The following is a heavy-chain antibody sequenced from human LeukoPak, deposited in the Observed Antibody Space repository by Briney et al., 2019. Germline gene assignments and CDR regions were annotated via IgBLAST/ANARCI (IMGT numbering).Heavy chain of an antibody. CDR3: AKAAGRHRSSWYRGSPFDY. D-gene: IGHD6-13*01. J-gene: IGHJ4*02. CDR2: IRYDGSNK. Sequence: GGSLRLSCAASGFTFSSYGMHWVRQAPGKGLEWVAFIRYDGSNKHYADSVKGRFTISRDNSKNTLYLQMNSLRAEDTAVYYCAKAAGRHRSSWYRGSPFDYWGQGTLVTVSS. V-gene: IGHV3-30*02. CDR1: GFTFSSYG.